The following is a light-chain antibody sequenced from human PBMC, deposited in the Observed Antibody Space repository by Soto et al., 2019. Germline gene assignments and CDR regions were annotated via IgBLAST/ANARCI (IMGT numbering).Light chain of an antibody. V-gene: IGKV3-20*01. CDR3: QQYGSSPRFT. CDR2: GAS. J-gene: IGKJ3*01. CDR1: QSVSSSY. Sequence: EIVLTQSPGTLSLSPGERATLYCRASQSVSSSYLAWYQHKPGQAPRLLIYGASSRATGIPDRFSGSGSGTDFTLTISRLEPEDFAVYYCQQYGSSPRFTFGPGTKVDIK.